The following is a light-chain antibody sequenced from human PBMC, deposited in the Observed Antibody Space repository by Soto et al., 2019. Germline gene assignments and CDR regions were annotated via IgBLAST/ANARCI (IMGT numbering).Light chain of an antibody. V-gene: IGKV1-5*03. CDR1: QSISGW. J-gene: IGKJ1*01. CDR3: QHYNSYSEA. Sequence: QMTQYRSTGYASVGDRVIITCRASQSISGWLAWYQQKPGKAPKLLIYKASTLKSGVPSRFSGSGSGTEFTLTISSLQPDDFATYYSQHYNSYSEAFGQGTKVDI. CDR2: KAS.